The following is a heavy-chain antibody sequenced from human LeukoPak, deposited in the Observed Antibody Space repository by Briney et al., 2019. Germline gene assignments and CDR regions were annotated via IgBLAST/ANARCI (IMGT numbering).Heavy chain of an antibody. CDR2: IIPIFGTA. V-gene: IGHV1-69*06. J-gene: IGHJ4*02. D-gene: IGHD4-17*01. Sequence: GASVKVSCKASGGTFSSYAISWVRQAPGQGLEWMGGIIPIFGTANYAQKFQGRVTITADKSTSTAYMELSSLRSEDTAVYYCARATHETTVTTNFDYWGQGTLVTVSS. CDR3: ARATHETTVTTNFDY. CDR1: GGTFSSYA.